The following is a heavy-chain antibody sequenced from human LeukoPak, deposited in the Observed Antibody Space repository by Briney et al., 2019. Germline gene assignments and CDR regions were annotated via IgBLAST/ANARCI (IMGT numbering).Heavy chain of an antibody. CDR3: ATIYPPEGSRRITIFGVVINTPYYFDY. CDR1: GYTFSSYY. CDR2: IIPSDGFT. Sequence: ASVKVSCKASGYTFSSYYVHWVRQAPGQGLEWMGMIIPSDGFTSYAQKFQGRVTMTEDTSTDTAYMELSSLRSEDTAVYYCATIYPPEGSRRITIFGVVINTPYYFDYWGQGTLVTVSS. J-gene: IGHJ4*02. V-gene: IGHV1-46*01. D-gene: IGHD3-3*01.